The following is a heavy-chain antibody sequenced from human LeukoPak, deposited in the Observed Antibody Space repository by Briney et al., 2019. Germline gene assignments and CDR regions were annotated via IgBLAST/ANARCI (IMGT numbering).Heavy chain of an antibody. CDR3: ASTPNYYDSSGYYRY. CDR1: GYTLTELS. V-gene: IGHV1-24*01. Sequence: ASVKVSCKVSGYTLTELSMHWVRQAPGKGLEWMGGFDPEDGETIYAQKFQGRVTMTEDTSTDTAYMELSSLRSEDTAVYYCASTPNYYDSSGYYRYWGQGTLVTVSS. D-gene: IGHD3-22*01. J-gene: IGHJ4*02. CDR2: FDPEDGET.